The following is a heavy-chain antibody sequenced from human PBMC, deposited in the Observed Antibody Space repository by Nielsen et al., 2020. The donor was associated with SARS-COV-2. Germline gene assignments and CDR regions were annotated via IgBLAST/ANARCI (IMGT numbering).Heavy chain of an antibody. V-gene: IGHV3-9*01. CDR3: AKNKYYYYYMDV. CDR1: GFTFDDYA. CDR2: ISWNSGSI. Sequence: GGSLRLSCAASGFTFDDYAMHWVRQAPGKGLEWVSGISWNSGSIGYADSVKGRFTISRDNAKNSLYLQMNSLRAEDTAVYYCAKNKYYYYYMDVWGKGTTVTVSS. J-gene: IGHJ6*03.